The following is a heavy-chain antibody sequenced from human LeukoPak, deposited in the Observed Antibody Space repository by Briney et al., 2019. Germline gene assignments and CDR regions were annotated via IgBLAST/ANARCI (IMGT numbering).Heavy chain of an antibody. Sequence: SETLSLTCTVSGGSISSRSYYWGWIRQPPGKGLEWIGIIYYSGSTYSNPSLRSRVTISVDTSKNQFSLKLSSVTAADTAVYYCARVRTWGAERRGHFDYWGQGTLVTVSS. CDR1: GGSISSRSYY. D-gene: IGHD1-26*01. J-gene: IGHJ4*02. CDR3: ARVRTWGAERRGHFDY. V-gene: IGHV4-39*01. CDR2: IYYSGST.